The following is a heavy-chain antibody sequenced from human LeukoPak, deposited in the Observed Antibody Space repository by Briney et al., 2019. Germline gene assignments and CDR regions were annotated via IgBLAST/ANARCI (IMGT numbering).Heavy chain of an antibody. J-gene: IGHJ4*02. CDR2: IYYSGIT. CDR1: GGSISSYY. V-gene: IGHV4-59*01. Sequence: PSETLSLTCTVSGGSISSYYWSWIRQPPGKGLEWIGYIYYSGITNYNPSLKSRVTISADTSKNQFSLKLSSVTAADTAVYYCARDRWYTNSWGEFDYWGQGTLVTVSS. CDR3: ARDRWYTNSWGEFDY. D-gene: IGHD6-6*01.